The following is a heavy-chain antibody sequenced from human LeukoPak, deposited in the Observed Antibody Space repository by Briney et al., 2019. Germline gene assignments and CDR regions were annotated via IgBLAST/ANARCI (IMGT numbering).Heavy chain of an antibody. CDR3: ARGVRSSGWPYFDY. J-gene: IGHJ4*02. D-gene: IGHD6-19*01. V-gene: IGHV4-34*01. CDR1: GGSFSGYY. Sequence: SETLSLTCAVYGGSFSGYYWSWIRQPPGKGLEWIGEINHSGSTNYNPSLKSRVTISVDTSKNQFSLMLNSMTAADAAVYYCARGVRSSGWPYFDYWGQGALVTVSS. CDR2: INHSGST.